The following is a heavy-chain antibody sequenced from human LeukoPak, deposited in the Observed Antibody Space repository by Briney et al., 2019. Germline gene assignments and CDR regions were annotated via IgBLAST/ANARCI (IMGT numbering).Heavy chain of an antibody. CDR3: AKDPSRCSGGSCYFIPVYYFDY. J-gene: IGHJ4*02. CDR2: ISSSSSYI. Sequence: PGGSLRLSCAASGFTFSSYSMNWVRQAPGKGLEWVSSISSSSSYIYYADSVKGRFTISRDNAKNSLYLQMNSLRAEDTAVYYCAKDPSRCSGGSCYFIPVYYFDYWGQGTLVTVSS. CDR1: GFTFSSYS. D-gene: IGHD2-15*01. V-gene: IGHV3-21*01.